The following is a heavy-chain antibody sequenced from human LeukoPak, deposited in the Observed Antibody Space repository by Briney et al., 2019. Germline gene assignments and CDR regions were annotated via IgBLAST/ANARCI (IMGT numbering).Heavy chain of an antibody. D-gene: IGHD1-7*01. CDR2: ISAYNGNT. J-gene: IGHJ4*02. CDR1: GYTFTGYY. Sequence: ASVKVSCKASGYTFTGYYMHRVRQAPGQGLEWMGWISAYNGNTNYAQKLQGRVTMTTDTSTSTAYMELRSLRSDDTAVYYCARGGVELELRSLIDYWGQGTLVTVSS. V-gene: IGHV1-18*04. CDR3: ARGGVELELRSLIDY.